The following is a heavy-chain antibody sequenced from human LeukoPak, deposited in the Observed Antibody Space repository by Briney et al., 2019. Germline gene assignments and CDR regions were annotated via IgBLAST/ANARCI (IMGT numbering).Heavy chain of an antibody. CDR3: ARDRQANNGSGIHAFDI. CDR2: IRYDGSNK. V-gene: IGHV3-30*02. J-gene: IGHJ3*02. CDR1: GFTFSSYG. Sequence: GGSLRLSCAASGFTFSSYGMHWVRQAPGKGLEWVAFIRYDGSNKYYADSVKGRFTISRDNSKNTLYLQMNSLRAEDTAVYYCARDRQANNGSGIHAFDIWGQGTMVTVSS. D-gene: IGHD3-10*01.